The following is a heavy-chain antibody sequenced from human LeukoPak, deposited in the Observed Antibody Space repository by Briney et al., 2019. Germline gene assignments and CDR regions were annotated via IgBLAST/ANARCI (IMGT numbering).Heavy chain of an antibody. J-gene: IGHJ4*02. Sequence: GRSLRLSCAASGFTFSSYGMHWVRQAPGKGLEWVAVIWYDGSNKYYADSVKGRFTISRDNSKNTLYLQMNSLRAEDTAVYYRARDFLEDTQWGQGTLVTVSS. CDR2: IWYDGSNK. CDR1: GFTFSSYG. CDR3: ARDFLEDTQ. V-gene: IGHV3-33*01. D-gene: IGHD2-15*01.